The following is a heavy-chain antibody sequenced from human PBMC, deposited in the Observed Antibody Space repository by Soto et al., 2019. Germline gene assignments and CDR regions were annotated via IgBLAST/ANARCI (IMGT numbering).Heavy chain of an antibody. V-gene: IGHV3-64*01. CDR1: GFTFSSYA. CDR3: GRQGRAVSSYDFDY. Sequence: EVQLVESGGGLVQPGGSLRLSCAASGFTFSSYAMHWVRQAPGKGLEYVSAMSSNGGSTYYANSVKGRFTISRDNSNNTLYLQMGSLRVEDMAVYYCGRQGRAVSSYDFDYWGQGTLVTVSS. J-gene: IGHJ4*02. CDR2: MSSNGGST. D-gene: IGHD3-10*01.